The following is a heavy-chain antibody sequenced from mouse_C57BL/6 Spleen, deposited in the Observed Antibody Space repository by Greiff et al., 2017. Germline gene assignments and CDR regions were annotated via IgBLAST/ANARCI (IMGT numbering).Heavy chain of an antibody. CDR3: ARGGNFEGDY. CDR1: GYTFTSYW. J-gene: IGHJ4*01. D-gene: IGHD2-1*01. Sequence: QVQLQQPGAELVRPGTSVKLSCKASGYTFTSYWMHWVKQRPGQGLAWIGVIDPSDSYTNYNQKFKGKATLTVDTSSSTAYMQLSSLTSEDSAVYYCARGGNFEGDYWGQGTSVTVSS. CDR2: IDPSDSYT. V-gene: IGHV1-59*01.